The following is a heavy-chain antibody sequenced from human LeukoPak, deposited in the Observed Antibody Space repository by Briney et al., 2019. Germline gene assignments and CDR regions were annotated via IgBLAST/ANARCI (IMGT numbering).Heavy chain of an antibody. CDR1: GFTFTTYF. V-gene: IGHV1-46*01. CDR3: ARSHSGYDL. Sequence: GASVKVSCKPSGFTFTTYFMHWVRQAPGEGLEWMGMINPSGGSTSYAPKFQGRVTMTRDTSTSTVYMELSSLRSEDTAVYYCARSHSGYDLWGQGTLVTVSS. J-gene: IGHJ4*02. D-gene: IGHD5-12*01. CDR2: INPSGGST.